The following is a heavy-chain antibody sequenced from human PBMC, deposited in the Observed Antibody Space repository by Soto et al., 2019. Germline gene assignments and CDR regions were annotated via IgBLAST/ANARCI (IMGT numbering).Heavy chain of an antibody. D-gene: IGHD3-22*01. CDR2: ISSSSSTI. CDR3: ARASTCYYDSSGYLGIDY. CDR1: GFPFSSYS. Sequence: PGGSLRLSCAASGFPFSSYSMNWVRQAPGKGLEWVSYISSSSSTIYYADSVKGRFTISRDNSKNTLYLQMNSLRAEDTAVYYCARASTCYYDSSGYLGIDYWGQGTLVTVSS. J-gene: IGHJ4*02. V-gene: IGHV3-48*01.